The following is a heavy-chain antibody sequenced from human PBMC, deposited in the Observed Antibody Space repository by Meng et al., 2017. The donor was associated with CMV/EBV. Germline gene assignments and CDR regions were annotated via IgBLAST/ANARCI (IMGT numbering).Heavy chain of an antibody. Sequence: FTSYYMHWGRQAPGQGLEWMGIINPSGGSTSYAQKFQGRVTMTRDTSTSTVYMELSSLRSEDTAVYYCARDGDDIVVVPAAIPFDYWGQGTLVTVSS. CDR2: INPSGGST. CDR1: FTSYY. D-gene: IGHD2-2*01. V-gene: IGHV1-46*01. J-gene: IGHJ4*02. CDR3: ARDGDDIVVVPAAIPFDY.